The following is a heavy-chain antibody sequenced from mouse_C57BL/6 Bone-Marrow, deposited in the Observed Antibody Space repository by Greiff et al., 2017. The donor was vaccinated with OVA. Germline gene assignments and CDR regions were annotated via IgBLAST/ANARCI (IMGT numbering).Heavy chain of an antibody. V-gene: IGHV5-16*01. Sequence: EVKVVESEGGLVQPGSSMKLSCTASGFTFSDYYMAWVRQVPEKGLEWVANINYDGSSTYYLDSLKSRFIISRDNAKNILYLQMSSLKSEDTATFYCARDTSNYGWYFDVWGTGTTVTVSS. CDR3: ARDTSNYGWYFDV. CDR2: INYDGSST. J-gene: IGHJ1*03. CDR1: GFTFSDYY. D-gene: IGHD2-5*01.